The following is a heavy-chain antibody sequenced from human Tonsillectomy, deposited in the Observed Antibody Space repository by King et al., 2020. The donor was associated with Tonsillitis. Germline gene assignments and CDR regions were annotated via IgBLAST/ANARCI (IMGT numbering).Heavy chain of an antibody. D-gene: IGHD3-10*01. CDR3: AGVLSYYEKWFDA. Sequence: QLQESGPGLVKPSQTLSLTCTVSGDFINAASFYWGWVRQPAGKGLEYIGRIFASGTTHYNPSFQSRVAMSVDTSKNQFSLKLSSVTAADTAVYYCAGVLSYYEKWFDAWGHGTLVPVSS. J-gene: IGHJ5*01. CDR1: GDFINAASFY. CDR2: IFASGTT. V-gene: IGHV4-61*02.